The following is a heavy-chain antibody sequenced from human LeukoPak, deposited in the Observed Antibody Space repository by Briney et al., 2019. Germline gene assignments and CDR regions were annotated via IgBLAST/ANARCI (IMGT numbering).Heavy chain of an antibody. CDR1: GFTFSNYW. Sequence: GGSLRLSCAASGFTFSNYWMSWVRQAPGKGLEWVANIKQDGSEKYYVDSVKGRFTISRDNARNSLYLQMNSLRAEDTAFYYCARDAYTNYDSWFDPWGQGTLVTVSS. J-gene: IGHJ5*02. CDR2: IKQDGSEK. D-gene: IGHD4-11*01. V-gene: IGHV3-7*03. CDR3: ARDAYTNYDSWFDP.